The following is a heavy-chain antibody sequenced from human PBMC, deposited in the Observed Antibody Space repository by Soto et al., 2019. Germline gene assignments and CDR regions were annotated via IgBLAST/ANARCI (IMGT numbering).Heavy chain of an antibody. CDR3: AKLTRSSAWSLLAS. CDR2: IFYTVTT. D-gene: IGHD3-3*01. Sequence: SETLSLTCTVSGGSVSTNNYYCSWIRQAPGKGLEWSGYIFYTVTTNYNPSLESRVTISVDTSKNEFSLKLNSVTAADTAVYYCAKLTRSSAWSLLASWAQGSLLTVSS. J-gene: IGHJ5*02. CDR1: GGSVSTNNYY. V-gene: IGHV4-61*01.